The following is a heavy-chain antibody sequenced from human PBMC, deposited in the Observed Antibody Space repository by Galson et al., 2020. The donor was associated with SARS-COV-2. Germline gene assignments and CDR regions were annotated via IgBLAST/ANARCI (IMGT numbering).Heavy chain of an antibody. CDR2: ISSNGETS. CDR3: LSYSSTRQNH. J-gene: IGHJ5*02. Sequence: GSLRLSCSASGFIFSDYAMHWVRPVPGKGLEYVPAISSNGETSFYADSVNGRFTMSRDNSKNMFYLQMTALRLEDTAFYFCLSYSSTRQNHWGQGTLVTVSS. V-gene: IGHV3-64D*06. D-gene: IGHD2-2*01. CDR1: GFIFSDYA.